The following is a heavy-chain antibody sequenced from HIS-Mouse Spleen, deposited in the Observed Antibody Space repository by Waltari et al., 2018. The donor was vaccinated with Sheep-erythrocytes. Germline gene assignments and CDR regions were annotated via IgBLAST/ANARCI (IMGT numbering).Heavy chain of an antibody. CDR3: AQTGATTPHFDY. Sequence: QVQLVQSGAEVKKPGSSVKVSCKASGGTFSSYAISWVRKAPGKGLEWMGRIIPIRGIANYAQKFQGRVTITADKSTGTAYMELSSLRSEDTAVYYCAQTGATTPHFDYWGQGTLVTVSS. CDR1: GGTFSSYA. J-gene: IGHJ4*02. D-gene: IGHD1-26*01. V-gene: IGHV1-69*04. CDR2: IIPIRGIA.